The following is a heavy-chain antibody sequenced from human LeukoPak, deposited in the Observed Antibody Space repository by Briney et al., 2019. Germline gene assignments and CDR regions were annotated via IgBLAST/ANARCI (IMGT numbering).Heavy chain of an antibody. CDR1: GFTFRNFA. CDR3: AKGPHDRGYWYFDL. Sequence: PGGSLRLSCAASGFTFRNFAMTWIRQAPGKGLEWVSPISGNGDTTYYADSVKGRFTISRDNSKNTLYLQMNSLRAEDTAVYYCAKGPHDRGYWYFDLWGRGTLVTASS. J-gene: IGHJ2*01. CDR2: ISGNGDTT. V-gene: IGHV3-23*01.